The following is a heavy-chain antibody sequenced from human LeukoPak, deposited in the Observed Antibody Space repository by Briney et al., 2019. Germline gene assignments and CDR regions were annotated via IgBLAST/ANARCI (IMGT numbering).Heavy chain of an antibody. CDR2: IFYSGST. D-gene: IGHD6-19*01. CDR3: ARAPRRYSSGWYGGGYYFDY. Sequence: SETLSLTCTVSGGSISSYYWSWIRQPPGKGLEWIGYIFYSGSTNYNPSLKSRVTISVDTSKNQFSLKLSSVTAADTAVYYCARAPRRYSSGWYGGGYYFDYWGQGTLVTVSS. CDR1: GGSISSYY. V-gene: IGHV4-59*12. J-gene: IGHJ4*02.